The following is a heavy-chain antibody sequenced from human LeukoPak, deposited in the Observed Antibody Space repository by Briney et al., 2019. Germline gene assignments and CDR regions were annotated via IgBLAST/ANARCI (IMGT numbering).Heavy chain of an antibody. CDR3: ASGPWEAAAGDYYHGMDV. Sequence: SETLSLTCTVSGGSISSGGYYWSWIRQHPGKGLEWIGYIYYSGSTYYNPSLKSRVTISVDTSKNQFSLKLSSVTAADTAVYYCASGPWEAAAGDYYHGMDVWGQGTTVTVSS. CDR1: GGSISSGGYY. V-gene: IGHV4-31*03. D-gene: IGHD6-13*01. J-gene: IGHJ6*02. CDR2: IYYSGST.